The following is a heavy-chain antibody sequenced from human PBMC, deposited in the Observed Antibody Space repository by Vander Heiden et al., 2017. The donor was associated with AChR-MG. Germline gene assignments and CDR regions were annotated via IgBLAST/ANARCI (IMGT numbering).Heavy chain of an antibody. D-gene: IGHD6-19*01. V-gene: IGHV3-48*03. CDR3: TRDQRSGADRWFDS. Sequence: EVQLVESGGGLVQPGGSLRLTCAGCGFTLRSYEINWVRKAPGKGLEWISYISTSGSSRIYADSVKGRFTISRDNAKNSVYMELNSLRVDDTAVYFCTRDQRSGADRWFDSWGQETLVTVSS. CDR2: ISTSGSSR. J-gene: IGHJ5*01. CDR1: GFTLRSYE.